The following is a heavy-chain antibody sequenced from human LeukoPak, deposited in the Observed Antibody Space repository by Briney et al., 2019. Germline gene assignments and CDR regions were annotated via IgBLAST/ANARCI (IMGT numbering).Heavy chain of an antibody. CDR1: GFTFSRYG. CDR2: ISYDGSNK. CDR3: AKDGAARPSIPSDY. Sequence: GGSLRLSCAASGFTFSRYGMYWVRQAPGKGLEWVAVISYDGSNKNYPDSVKGRFTISRDNAKNTVDLQMNSLRLEDTAVYYCAKDGAARPSIPSDYWGQGTLVTVSS. D-gene: IGHD6-6*01. J-gene: IGHJ4*02. V-gene: IGHV3-30*18.